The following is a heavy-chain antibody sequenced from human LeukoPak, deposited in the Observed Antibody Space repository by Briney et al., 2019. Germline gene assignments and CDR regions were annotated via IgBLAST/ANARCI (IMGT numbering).Heavy chain of an antibody. CDR2: IQFDGSNK. CDR1: GFTFSSYG. D-gene: IGHD3-16*01. J-gene: IGHJ5*02. Sequence: GGSLRLSCAASGFTFSSYGMHWVRQAPGKGLGWVAFIQFDGSNKYYADSVKGRFTISRDNSKNTLYLQMNSLRAEDTAVYYCATLSPSFGDPWGQGTLVTVSS. V-gene: IGHV3-30*02. CDR3: ATLSPSFGDP.